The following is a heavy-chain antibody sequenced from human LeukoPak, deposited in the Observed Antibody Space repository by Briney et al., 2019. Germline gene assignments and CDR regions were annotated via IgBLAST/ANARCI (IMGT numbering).Heavy chain of an antibody. J-gene: IGHJ3*02. CDR3: ARGRYCSADICSGGDAFDI. Sequence: SSETLSLTCTVSGGSINNYYWSWIRQPAGKGLEWIGRIYTRGSTNYNPSLKSRVTMSVDTSKNQFSLKLSSVTAADTAVYYCARGRYCSADICSGGDAFDICGQGTMVSVSS. CDR2: IYTRGST. CDR1: GGSINNYY. D-gene: IGHD2-15*01. V-gene: IGHV4-4*07.